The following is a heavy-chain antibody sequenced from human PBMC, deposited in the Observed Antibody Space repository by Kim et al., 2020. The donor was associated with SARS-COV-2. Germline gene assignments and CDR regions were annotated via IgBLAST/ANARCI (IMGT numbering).Heavy chain of an antibody. CDR2: IKQDGSEK. CDR3: ARVAPITMVRGVIPYYYYGMDG. V-gene: IGHV3-7*03. J-gene: IGHJ6*02. D-gene: IGHD3-10*01. Sequence: GGSLRLSCAASGFTFSSYWMSWVRQAPGKGLEWVANIKQDGSEKYYVDSVKGRFTISRDNAKNSLYLQMNSLRDDDTAVYYCARVAPITMVRGVIPYYYYGMDGWGQGTTVTVSS. CDR1: GFTFSSYW.